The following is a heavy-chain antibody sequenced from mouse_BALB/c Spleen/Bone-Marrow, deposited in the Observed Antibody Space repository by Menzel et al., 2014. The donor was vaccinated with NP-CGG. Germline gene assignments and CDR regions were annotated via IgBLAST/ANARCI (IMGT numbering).Heavy chain of an antibody. Sequence: EVQLVESGGGLVQPGGSLRLSCETSGFTFTDYYMSWVRLPPGKALEWLGFIRNKAKGYTTDYSASVKGRFTISRDNSQSISYLQMNTLRAEDSATYYCARDENVGIYWYFDVWGAGTTVTVSS. CDR2: IRNKAKGYTT. CDR1: GFTFTDYY. J-gene: IGHJ1*01. CDR3: ARDENVGIYWYFDV. V-gene: IGHV7-3*02.